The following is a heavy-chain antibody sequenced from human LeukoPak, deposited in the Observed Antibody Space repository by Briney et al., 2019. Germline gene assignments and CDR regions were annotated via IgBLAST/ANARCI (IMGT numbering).Heavy chain of an antibody. J-gene: IGHJ4*02. CDR3: AKARGSGWTYPFDY. CDR2: FSAGGGAT. Sequence: GGSLRLSCAAAGFTFRSYDMSWVRHAPGKGLEGVSTFSAGGGATYYADSVKGRFTISRDSSKNTLYLQMNSLRAEDTAVYYCAKARGSGWTYPFDYWGQGTLVTVSS. CDR1: GFTFRSYD. D-gene: IGHD6-19*01. V-gene: IGHV3-23*01.